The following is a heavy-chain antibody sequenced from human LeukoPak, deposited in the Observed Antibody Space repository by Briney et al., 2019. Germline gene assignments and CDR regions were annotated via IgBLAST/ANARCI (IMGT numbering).Heavy chain of an antibody. J-gene: IGHJ4*02. Sequence: SEPLSLTCTVSGGSISSYYWSCMRQPPGKGLEWIGYVYYSGSTSYNPSLKSRVTISVDTSKNQFSLKLSSVTAADAAVYYCARGPGSGTYWAFDYWGQGTLVTVSS. CDR1: GGSISSYY. D-gene: IGHD1-26*01. CDR2: VYYSGST. V-gene: IGHV4-59*01. CDR3: ARGPGSGTYWAFDY.